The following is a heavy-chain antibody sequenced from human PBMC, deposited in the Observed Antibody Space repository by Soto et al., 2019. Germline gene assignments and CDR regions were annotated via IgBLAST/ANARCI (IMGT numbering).Heavy chain of an antibody. CDR3: AGGLSPPVATPYYFDY. Sequence: QVQLVQSGAEVKKPGASVKVSCKASGYTFTTYYMHWVRQAPGQGLERMGVINPSGGSTSYAQNFHDRVTMTRDTSTSTVYMEIRSLISEDAAIYYCAGGLSPPVATPYYFDYWGQGTLVTVSS. CDR2: INPSGGST. V-gene: IGHV1-46*03. D-gene: IGHD3-16*02. CDR1: GYTFTTYY. J-gene: IGHJ4*02.